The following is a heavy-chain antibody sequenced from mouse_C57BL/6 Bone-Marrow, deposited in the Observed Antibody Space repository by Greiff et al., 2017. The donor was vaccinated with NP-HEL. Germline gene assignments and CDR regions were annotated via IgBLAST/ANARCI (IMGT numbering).Heavy chain of an antibody. CDR3: ARSEGLRGPPWFAY. CDR1: GYTFTSYG. Sequence: QVQLQQSGAELARPGASVKLSCKASGYTFTSYGISWVKQRTGQGLEWIGEIYPRSGNTYYNEKFKGKATLTADKSSSTAYMELRSLTSEDSAVYFCARSEGLRGPPWFAYWGQGTLVTVSA. J-gene: IGHJ3*01. V-gene: IGHV1-81*01. CDR2: IYPRSGNT. D-gene: IGHD2-4*01.